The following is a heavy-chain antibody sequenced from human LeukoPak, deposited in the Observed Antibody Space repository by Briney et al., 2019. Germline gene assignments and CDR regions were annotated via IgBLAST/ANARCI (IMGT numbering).Heavy chain of an antibody. CDR3: ARAGVWLPAV. J-gene: IGHJ4*02. CDR1: GASISSDKW. D-gene: IGHD3-9*01. V-gene: IGHV4-4*02. Sequence: SGTLSLTCAVSGASISSDKWWSWVRQPPGKGLEWIGEINHSGNTNYSPFLKSRVTMSTDKSKNEFSLRLTSVTAADTAVYYCARAGVWLPAVWGQGTLVTVSS. CDR2: INHSGNT.